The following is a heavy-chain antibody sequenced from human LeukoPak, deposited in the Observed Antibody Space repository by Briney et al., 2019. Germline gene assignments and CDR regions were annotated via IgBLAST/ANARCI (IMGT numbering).Heavy chain of an antibody. Sequence: GGSLRISCAASGFTFSSYWMRWVRQAPGKGLDWLANIKQDGSEEYYVDSVNGRFTISRDNPKNSLYLQMNSLRAEDTAVYYCARYSGNYRAFDIWGQGTMVTVSS. CDR3: ARYSGNYRAFDI. CDR2: IKQDGSEE. D-gene: IGHD1-26*01. V-gene: IGHV3-7*05. J-gene: IGHJ3*02. CDR1: GFTFSSYW.